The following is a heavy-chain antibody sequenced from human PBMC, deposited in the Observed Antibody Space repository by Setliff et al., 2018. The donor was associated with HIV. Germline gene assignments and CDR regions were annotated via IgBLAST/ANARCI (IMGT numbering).Heavy chain of an antibody. CDR1: GYTFTDYY. J-gene: IGHJ3*02. CDR2: VDPEDGET. D-gene: IGHD3-22*01. V-gene: IGHV1-69-2*01. Sequence: ASVKVSCKVSGYTFTDYYMHWVQQAPGKGLEWMGLVDPEDGETIYAEKFQGRVTITADTSTDTAYTELSSLRSEDTAVYYCATDYSPYYYDSSGYPNDAFDIWGQGTMVTVSS. CDR3: ATDYSPYYYDSSGYPNDAFDI.